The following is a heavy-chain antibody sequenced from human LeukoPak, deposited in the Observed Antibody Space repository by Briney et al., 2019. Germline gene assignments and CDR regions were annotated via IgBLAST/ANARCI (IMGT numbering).Heavy chain of an antibody. CDR3: ARVGETIAVALEYYFDY. Sequence: PSETLSLTCTVSGGSVSSGSYYWSWIRQPPGTGLEWIGYTYYSGSTNYNPSLKSRVTISVDTSKNQFSLKLSSVTAADTAVYYCARVGETIAVALEYYFDYWGQGTLVTVSS. CDR2: TYYSGST. V-gene: IGHV4-61*01. J-gene: IGHJ4*02. CDR1: GGSVSSGSYY. D-gene: IGHD6-19*01.